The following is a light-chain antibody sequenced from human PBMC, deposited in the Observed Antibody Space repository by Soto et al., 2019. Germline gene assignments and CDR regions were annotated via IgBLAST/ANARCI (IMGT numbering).Light chain of an antibody. CDR3: QHRSNWPPMYT. CDR1: QSVGGS. CDR2: DTS. V-gene: IGKV3-11*01. Sequence: EIVLTQSPATLSLSPGEGAPFSCRPSQSVGGSLAWYQQKSGQAPRLLIYDTSKRVTGIPARFSGSGSGTDFTLTISSLEPEDFAVYHCQHRSNWPPMYTFGQGTKLQIK. J-gene: IGKJ2*01.